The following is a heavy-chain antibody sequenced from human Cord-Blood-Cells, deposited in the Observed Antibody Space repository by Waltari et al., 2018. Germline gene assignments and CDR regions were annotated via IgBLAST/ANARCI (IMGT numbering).Heavy chain of an antibody. Sequence: QVQLQLWGAGPLKPSETLSLTCAVYGGSFSGYYWSWTRQPPGKGLEWIGEINHSGSTNYNPSLKSRVTISVDTSKNQFSLKLSSVTAADTAVYYCARPGPGYCSGGSCYFDYWGQGTLVTVSS. CDR2: INHSGST. CDR3: ARPGPGYCSGGSCYFDY. V-gene: IGHV4-34*01. J-gene: IGHJ4*02. CDR1: GGSFSGYY. D-gene: IGHD2-15*01.